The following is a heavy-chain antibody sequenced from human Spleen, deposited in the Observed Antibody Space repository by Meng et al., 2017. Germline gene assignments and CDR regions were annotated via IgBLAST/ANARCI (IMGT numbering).Heavy chain of an antibody. Sequence: QVQLVHPGAELKKPGVSLKLSCETSGFTLTTYFMHWLRQAPGQGLQWMGLFNPNGDVTTYSPRFQGRITLTGDTYTSTLYMELSSLTSDDTAVYYCAREMPMTCYFDQWGQGTLVTVSS. D-gene: IGHD3-22*01. J-gene: IGHJ4*03. CDR1: GFTLTTYF. CDR3: AREMPMTCYFDQ. CDR2: FNPNGDVT. V-gene: IGHV1-46*01.